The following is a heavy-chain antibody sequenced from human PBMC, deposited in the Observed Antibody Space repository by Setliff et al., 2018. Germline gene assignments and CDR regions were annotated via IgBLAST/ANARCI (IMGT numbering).Heavy chain of an antibody. CDR2: TIPIFGST. D-gene: IGHD3-3*01. J-gene: IGHJ4*02. CDR3: AREKKYSSSTSFFGSGFDF. V-gene: IGHV1-69*05. CDR1: GGTFSSYG. Sequence: ASVKVSCKASGGTFSSYGISWVRQAPGQGLEWMGGTIPIFGSTNYAQKFQDRVTIITDESTSTAYMELRSLRTEDTAVYFCAREKKYSSSTSFFGSGFDFWGQGTLVTAPQ.